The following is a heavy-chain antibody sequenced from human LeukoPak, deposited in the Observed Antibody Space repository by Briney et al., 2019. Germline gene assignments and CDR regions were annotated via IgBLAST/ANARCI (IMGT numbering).Heavy chain of an antibody. V-gene: IGHV4-34*01. CDR2: INLSGST. D-gene: IGHD5-24*01. J-gene: IGHJ4*02. CDR3: ARFSDGYSLGGYYFDY. CDR1: GGSFSGYY. Sequence: PSETLSLTCAVYGGSFSGYYWSWIRQPPGKGLGWIGEINLSGSTNYNPSLKRRVTISVDTSQNQFSPKLSSVTAADTAVYYCARFSDGYSLGGYYFDYWGQGTLVTVSS.